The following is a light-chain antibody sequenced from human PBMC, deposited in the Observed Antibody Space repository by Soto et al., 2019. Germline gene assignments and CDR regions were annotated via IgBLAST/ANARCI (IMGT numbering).Light chain of an antibody. V-gene: IGKV3-20*01. CDR1: QSVSSSY. Sequence: EIVLTQSPGTLSLSPGERATLSCRASQSVSSSYLAWYQQKPGQAPRLLIYGASSRATGIPDRFSGSGSGTDFTLTISRLEPEDFAVYYCQQYGSSHEYTFGQGTKLAIK. J-gene: IGKJ2*01. CDR2: GAS. CDR3: QQYGSSHEYT.